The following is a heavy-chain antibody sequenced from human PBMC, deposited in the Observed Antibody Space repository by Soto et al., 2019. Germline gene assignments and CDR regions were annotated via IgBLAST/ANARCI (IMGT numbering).Heavy chain of an antibody. CDR3: ARVEWCSSASCYLTDHYYYGMDV. D-gene: IGHD2-2*01. Sequence: SVKVSRKANGGTFSSYDISWVRQAPGQGLAWMGGIITIFATANYAQKFQGRGTITADESTSTAYMELSSRRSEDTAVYYCARVEWCSSASCYLTDHYYYGMDVWGQGTTVTVSS. J-gene: IGHJ6*02. CDR1: GGTFSSYD. CDR2: IITIFATA. V-gene: IGHV1-69*13.